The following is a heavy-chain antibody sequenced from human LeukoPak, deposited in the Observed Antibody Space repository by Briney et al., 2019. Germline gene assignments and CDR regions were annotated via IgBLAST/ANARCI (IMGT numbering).Heavy chain of an antibody. CDR2: ISYDGSNK. V-gene: IGHV3-30*18. D-gene: IGHD5-12*01. CDR3: AKDRYSGYDSGYYFDY. Sequence: GRSLRLSCAASGFTFSSYGMHWVRQAPGKGLEWVAVISYDGSNKYYADSVKGRFTISRDNSKNTLYLQMNSLRAEDTAVYYCAKDRYSGYDSGYYFDYWGQGTLVTVSS. J-gene: IGHJ4*02. CDR1: GFTFSSYG.